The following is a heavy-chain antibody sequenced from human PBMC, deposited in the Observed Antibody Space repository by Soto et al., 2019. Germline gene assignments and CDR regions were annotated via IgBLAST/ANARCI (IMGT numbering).Heavy chain of an antibody. J-gene: IGHJ6*02. V-gene: IGHV3-48*02. CDR1: GFTLSSCG. CDR2: ISSGGDTI. D-gene: IGHD2-15*01. Sequence: AGGSLRLSCAASGFTLSSCGMNWVRQAPGKGLEWVSYISSGGDTIYYADSVKGRFTISRDNAKNSLFLQMNSLRDEDTAVYYCARCSGNSCYSYGVDVWGQGTTVTVSS. CDR3: ARCSGNSCYSYGVDV.